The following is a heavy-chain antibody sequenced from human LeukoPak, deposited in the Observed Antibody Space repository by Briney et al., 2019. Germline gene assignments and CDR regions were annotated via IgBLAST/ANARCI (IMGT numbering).Heavy chain of an antibody. CDR2: IKPNSGGT. J-gene: IGHJ4*02. V-gene: IGHV1-2*02. CDR1: GYTFTGYY. D-gene: IGHD4-17*01. Sequence: ASVKVSCKASGYTFTGYYMHWVRQAPGQGLEWMGWIKPNSGGTNYAQKFQGRVTMTRDTSISTAYMELSRLRSDDTAVYYCARSSVTTVTRVDYWGQGTLVTVSS. CDR3: ARSSVTTVTRVDY.